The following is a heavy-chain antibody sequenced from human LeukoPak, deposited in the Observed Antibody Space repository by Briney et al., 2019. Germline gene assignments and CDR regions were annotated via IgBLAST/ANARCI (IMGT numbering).Heavy chain of an antibody. Sequence: ASVKVSCKASGYTFTSCAMHWVRQAPGQRLEWMGWINAGNGNTKYSQKFQGRVTITRDTSASTAYMELSSLRSEDTVVYYCASGPLPMVRGVILNWFDPWGQGTLVTVSS. D-gene: IGHD3-10*01. CDR1: GYTFTSCA. CDR3: ASGPLPMVRGVILNWFDP. J-gene: IGHJ5*02. CDR2: INAGNGNT. V-gene: IGHV1-3*01.